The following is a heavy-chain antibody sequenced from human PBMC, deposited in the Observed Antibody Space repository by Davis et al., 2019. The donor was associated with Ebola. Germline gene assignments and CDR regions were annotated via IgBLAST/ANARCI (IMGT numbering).Heavy chain of an antibody. J-gene: IGHJ5*02. Sequence: ASVKVSCKASGYTFTSYYMHWVRQAPGQGLEWMGIINPSGGSTSYAQKFQGRVTMTRDTSTSTVYMELSSLRSEDTAVYYCARETLTTVAVAGSWFDPWGQGTLVTVSS. CDR2: INPSGGST. CDR1: GYTFTSYY. V-gene: IGHV1-46*01. CDR3: ARETLTTVAVAGSWFDP. D-gene: IGHD6-19*01.